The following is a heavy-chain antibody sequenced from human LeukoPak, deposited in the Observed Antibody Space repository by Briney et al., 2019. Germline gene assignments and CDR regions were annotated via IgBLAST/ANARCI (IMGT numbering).Heavy chain of an antibody. Sequence: PGGSLRLSCAASGLTFDIYWMSWVRQAPGKGLEWVANIRKDGSEKNYVDSVQGRFTISRDNAKNSLYLQMNSLRADDTALYYCARHWEGVESDAFDIWGQGTMVTVSS. V-gene: IGHV3-7*04. D-gene: IGHD1-26*01. J-gene: IGHJ3*02. CDR2: IRKDGSEK. CDR3: ARHWEGVESDAFDI. CDR1: GLTFDIYW.